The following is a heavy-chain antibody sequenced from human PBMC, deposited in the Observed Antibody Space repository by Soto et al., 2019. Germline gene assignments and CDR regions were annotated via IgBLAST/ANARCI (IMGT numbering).Heavy chain of an antibody. CDR1: GFTFSSYA. J-gene: IGHJ4*02. V-gene: IGHV3-30-3*01. D-gene: IGHD3-3*01. CDR2: ISYDGSNK. Sequence: QVQLVESGGGVGQPGRSLRLSCAASGFTFSSYAMHWVRQAPGKGLEWVAVISYDGSNKYYADSVKGRFTISRDNSKNTLYLQMNSLRAEDTAVYYCARDPGGTDFAEWTYYFDYWGQGTLVTVSS. CDR3: ARDPGGTDFAEWTYYFDY.